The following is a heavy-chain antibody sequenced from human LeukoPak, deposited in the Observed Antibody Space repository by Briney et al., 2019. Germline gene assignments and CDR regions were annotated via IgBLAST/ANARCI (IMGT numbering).Heavy chain of an antibody. D-gene: IGHD6-13*01. J-gene: IGHJ6*03. Sequence: PGGSLRLSCAASGFTFSSYGMHWVRQAPGKGLEWVAVISYDGSNKYYADSVKGRFTISRDNSKNTLYLQMNSLRAEDTAVYYCARDRAAAGRYYYYYMDVWGKGTTVTVSS. CDR3: ARDRAAAGRYYYYYMDV. CDR1: GFTFSSYG. V-gene: IGHV3-30*03. CDR2: ISYDGSNK.